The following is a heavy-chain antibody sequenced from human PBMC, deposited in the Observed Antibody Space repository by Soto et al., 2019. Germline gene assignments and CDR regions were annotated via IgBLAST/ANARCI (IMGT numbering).Heavy chain of an antibody. CDR3: AKDPAITVTTRDDY. CDR1: GFTFSSYA. CDR2: ISGSGGST. V-gene: IGHV3-23*01. D-gene: IGHD4-17*01. Sequence: GGSLRLSCAASGFTFSSYAMSWVRQAPGKGLEWVSAISGSGGSTYYADSVKGRFTISRDNSKNTLYLQMNSLRAEDTAVYYCAKDPAITVTTRDDYWGQGTLVTVSS. J-gene: IGHJ4*02.